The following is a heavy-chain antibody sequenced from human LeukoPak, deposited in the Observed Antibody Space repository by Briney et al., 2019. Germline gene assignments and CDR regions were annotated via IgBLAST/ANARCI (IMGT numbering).Heavy chain of an antibody. CDR2: IRYDGSNK. V-gene: IGHV3-30*02. J-gene: IGHJ4*02. CDR3: ARASGAIDY. D-gene: IGHD1-14*01. Sequence: QSGGSLRLSCAASGFTFRSYGMHWVRQAPGKGLEWVAFIRYDGSNKYYADSVKGRFTISRDNSKNTLYLQMNSLTAADTAVYYCARASGAIDYWGQGTLVTVSS. CDR1: GFTFRSYG.